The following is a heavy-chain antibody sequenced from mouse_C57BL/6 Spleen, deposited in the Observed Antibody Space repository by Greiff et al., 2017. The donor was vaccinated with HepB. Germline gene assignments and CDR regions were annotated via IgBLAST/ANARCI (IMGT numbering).Heavy chain of an antibody. CDR2: INPNNGGT. D-gene: IGHD1-1*01. V-gene: IGHV1-22*01. J-gene: IGHJ2*01. CDR3: ASSYGSSRFDY. CDR1: GYTFTDYN. Sequence: VQLQQSGPELVKPGASVKMSCKASGYTFTDYNMHWVKQSHGKSLEWIGYINPNNGGTSYNQKFKGKATLTVNKSSSTAYMELRSLTSEDSAVYYCASSYGSSRFDYWGQGTTLTVSS.